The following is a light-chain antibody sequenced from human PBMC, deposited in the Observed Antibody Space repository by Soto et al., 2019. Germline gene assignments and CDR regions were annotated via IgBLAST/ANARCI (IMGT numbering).Light chain of an antibody. Sequence: EIVLTQSPATLSLSPGGRATLSCRASQSVSLSLAWYQQKPGQAPRLLIYGASNRATGIPDRFSGSGSGTDFTLTIGRLEPEDFAVYYCQQYGSSGTFGQGTKVDIK. V-gene: IGKV3-20*01. CDR2: GAS. J-gene: IGKJ1*01. CDR3: QQYGSSGT. CDR1: QSVSLS.